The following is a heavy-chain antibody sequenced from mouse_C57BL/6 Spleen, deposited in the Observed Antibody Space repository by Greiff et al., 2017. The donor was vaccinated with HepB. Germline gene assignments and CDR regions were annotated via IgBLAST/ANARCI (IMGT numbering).Heavy chain of an antibody. Sequence: VQLQQPGTELVKPGASVKLSCKASGYTFTSYWMHWVKQRPGQGLEWIGNINPSNGGTNYNEKFKSKATLTVDKSSSTAYMQLSSLTSEDSAVYYCARGTTVVGYAMDYWGQGTSVTVSS. D-gene: IGHD1-1*01. V-gene: IGHV1-53*01. CDR2: INPSNGGT. CDR1: GYTFTSYW. CDR3: ARGTTVVGYAMDY. J-gene: IGHJ4*01.